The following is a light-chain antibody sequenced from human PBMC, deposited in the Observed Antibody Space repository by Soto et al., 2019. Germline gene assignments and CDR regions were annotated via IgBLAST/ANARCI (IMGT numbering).Light chain of an antibody. CDR2: DVT. J-gene: IGLJ2*01. V-gene: IGLV2-11*01. CDR3: NSYAGTKNLV. Sequence: QSVLTQPRSVSGSPGQSVTISCTGTSSDVGGYNYVSWYQQHPGKAPKLMIYDVTKRPSGVPDRFSGSKSGNTASLTISGLQAEDEADYYCNSYAGTKNLVFGGGTKLTVL. CDR1: SSDVGGYNY.